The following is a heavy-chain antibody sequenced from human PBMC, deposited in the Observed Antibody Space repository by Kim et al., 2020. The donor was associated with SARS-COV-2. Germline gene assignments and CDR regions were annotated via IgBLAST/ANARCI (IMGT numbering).Heavy chain of an antibody. CDR2: IKQDGSET. CDR1: GFTFKTYW. J-gene: IGHJ4*02. Sequence: GGSLRLSCEASGFTFKTYWMTWVRQAPGKGLEWVGNIKQDGSETYYVDSVKGRFTISRDNATNSLYLQMNILRAEDTALYYCVRGSADYWGQGTLVTVSS. CDR3: VRGSADY. V-gene: IGHV3-7*03.